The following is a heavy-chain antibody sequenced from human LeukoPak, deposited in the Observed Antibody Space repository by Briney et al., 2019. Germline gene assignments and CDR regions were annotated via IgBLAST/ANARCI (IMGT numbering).Heavy chain of an antibody. D-gene: IGHD5-18*01. J-gene: IGHJ3*02. CDR3: ARSHLWPSGTFDI. V-gene: IGHV4-34*01. CDR1: GASLSGYY. CDR2: INHGGFT. Sequence: SEPLSLTRAVSGASLSGYYWSWIRQSPGKGLEWIGEINHGGFTNYNPSLKSRVTISVDTSRNQIALRLSSLTATDTAVYFCARSHLWPSGTFDIWGQGTVVAVSS.